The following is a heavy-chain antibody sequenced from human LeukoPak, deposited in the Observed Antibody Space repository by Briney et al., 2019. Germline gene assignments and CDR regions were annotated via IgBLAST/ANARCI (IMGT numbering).Heavy chain of an antibody. CDR2: IYHSGST. V-gene: IGHV4-38-2*02. J-gene: IGHJ4*02. CDR1: GYSISTGYY. D-gene: IGHD6-19*01. CDR3: ARVGPGEQWLENYFAY. Sequence: PSETLSLTCTVSGYSISTGYYWAWIRQPPGKVLEWLGNIYHSGSTDDNPSLKSRVTISVDTSKNQFSLKLTSVTAADTAVYYCARVGPGEQWLENYFAYWGQGTQVTVSS.